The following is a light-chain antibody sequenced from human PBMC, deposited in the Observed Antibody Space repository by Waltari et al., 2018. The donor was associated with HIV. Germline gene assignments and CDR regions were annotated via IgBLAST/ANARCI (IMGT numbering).Light chain of an antibody. CDR3: LTYVSDSGTWK. Sequence: QSPLTQPPSVSGNPGQSGTITCPGTNIDVGTYNLLSTYQQHPGKAPKLLIYDVSKRPSGVSSRFSGSKSGYWASLTISGLLTEDESYYYCLTYVSDSGTWKFGGGTYLTV. CDR2: DVS. CDR1: NIDVGTYNL. J-gene: IGLJ3*02. V-gene: IGLV2-23*02.